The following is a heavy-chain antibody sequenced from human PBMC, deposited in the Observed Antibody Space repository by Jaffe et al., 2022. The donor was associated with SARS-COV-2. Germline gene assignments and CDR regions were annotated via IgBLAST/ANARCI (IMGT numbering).Heavy chain of an antibody. Sequence: EVQLVESGGGLVQPGRSLRLSCAASGFTFDDYAMHWVRQAPGKGLEWVSGISWNSGSIGYADSVKGRFTISRDNAKNSLYLQMNSLRAEDTALYYCAKDSTADLTPENFDYWGQGTLVTVSS. D-gene: IGHD1-26*01. CDR2: ISWNSGSI. CDR3: AKDSTADLTPENFDY. V-gene: IGHV3-9*01. J-gene: IGHJ4*02. CDR1: GFTFDDYA.